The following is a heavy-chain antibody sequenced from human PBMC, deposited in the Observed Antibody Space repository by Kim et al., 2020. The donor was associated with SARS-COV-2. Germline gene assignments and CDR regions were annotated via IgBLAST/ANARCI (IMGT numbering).Heavy chain of an antibody. D-gene: IGHD3-22*01. J-gene: IGHJ3*02. V-gene: IGHV4-31*03. CDR2: IYYSGST. Sequence: SETLSLTCTVSGGSISSGGYYWSWIRQHPGKGLEWIGYIYYSGSTYYNPSLKSRVTISVDTSKNQFSLKLSSVTAADTAVYYCARARGITMIVVVFTTAFDIWGQGTMVTVSS. CDR1: GGSISSGGYY. CDR3: ARARGITMIVVVFTTAFDI.